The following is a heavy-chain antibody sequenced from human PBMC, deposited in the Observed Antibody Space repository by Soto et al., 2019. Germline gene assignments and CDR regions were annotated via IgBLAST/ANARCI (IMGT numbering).Heavy chain of an antibody. CDR1: GFTFSTYA. CDR3: TKTGSSWNTFNERFDQ. D-gene: IGHD6-13*01. Sequence: GGSLRLSCAASGFTFSTYAINWVRQAPGKGLEWVASMSYDGTNDYYADSVKGRFTISRDNSKNTLYLQMNSLRAEDTAVYYCTKTGSSWNTFNERFDQWGQGALVTVSS. J-gene: IGHJ4*02. CDR2: MSYDGTND. V-gene: IGHV3-30-3*02.